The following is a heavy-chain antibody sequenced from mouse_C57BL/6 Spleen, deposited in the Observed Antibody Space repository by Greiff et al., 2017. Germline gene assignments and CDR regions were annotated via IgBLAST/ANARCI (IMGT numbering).Heavy chain of an antibody. J-gene: IGHJ2*01. CDR3: ARSPYYGSSLCFFDD. V-gene: IGHV2-2*01. Sequence: QVQLKESGPGLVQPSQSLSITCTVSGFSFTSSGVHWVRQSPGKGLEWLGVIWSGGSNDYYAAFISRLSISKYNAKSQVFFKMNSLQADDTAIYYCARSPYYGSSLCFFDDWGQGTTLTVSS. CDR2: IWSGGSN. D-gene: IGHD1-1*01. CDR1: GFSFTSSG.